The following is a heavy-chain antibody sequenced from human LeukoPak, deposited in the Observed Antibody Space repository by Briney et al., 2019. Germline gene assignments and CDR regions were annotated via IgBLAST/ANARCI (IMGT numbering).Heavy chain of an antibody. J-gene: IGHJ5*02. Sequence: SQTLSLTCTVSGGSISSGGYYWSWIRQHPGKGLEWIGYIYYSGSTYYNPSLKSRVTISVDTSKNQFSLKLSSVTAADTAVYSCARAVVPAAIHVPNWFDPWGQGTLVTVSS. CDR2: IYYSGST. D-gene: IGHD2-2*02. CDR3: ARAVVPAAIHVPNWFDP. V-gene: IGHV4-31*03. CDR1: GGSISSGGYY.